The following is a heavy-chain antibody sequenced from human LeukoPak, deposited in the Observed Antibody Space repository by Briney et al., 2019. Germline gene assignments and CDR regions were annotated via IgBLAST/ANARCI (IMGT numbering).Heavy chain of an antibody. Sequence: GGSLRLSCAASGFIFSDYSLNWVRQAPGKGLEWVSSISSSSSYTKSADSVKGRFTISRDNSKNTLSLQMNSLRVEDTAVYFCAKEVLLSYDYFYGMDVWGQGTTVAVSS. J-gene: IGHJ6*02. D-gene: IGHD5-12*01. CDR3: AKEVLLSYDYFYGMDV. V-gene: IGHV3-21*01. CDR2: ISSSSSYT. CDR1: GFIFSDYS.